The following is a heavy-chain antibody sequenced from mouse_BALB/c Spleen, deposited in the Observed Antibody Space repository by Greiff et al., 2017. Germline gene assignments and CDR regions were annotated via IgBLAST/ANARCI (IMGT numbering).Heavy chain of an antibody. V-gene: IGHV3-6*02. CDR3: ARGGYGNWFAY. CDR2: ISYDGSN. Sequence: EVQVVESGPGLVKPSQSLSLTCSVTGYSITSGYYWNWIRQFPGNKLEWMGYISYDGSNNYNPSLKNRISITRDTSKNQFFLKLNSVTTEDTATYYCARGGYGNWFAYWGQGTLVTVSA. CDR1: GYSITSGYY. D-gene: IGHD2-1*01. J-gene: IGHJ3*01.